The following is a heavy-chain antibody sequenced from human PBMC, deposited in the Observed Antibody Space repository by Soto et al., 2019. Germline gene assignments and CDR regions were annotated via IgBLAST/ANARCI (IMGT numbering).Heavy chain of an antibody. V-gene: IGHV4-39*01. J-gene: IGHJ4*02. D-gene: IGHD3-3*01. CDR1: GGSISSSSYY. CDR2: TYYSGST. CDR3: ARLMYDFWSGYPGN. Sequence: SETLSLTCTVSGGSISSSSYYWGWIRQPPGKRLEWIGSTYYSGSTYYNPSLKSRVTISVDTSKNQFSLKLSSVTAADTAVYYCARLMYDFWSGYPGNWGRGTLVTVSS.